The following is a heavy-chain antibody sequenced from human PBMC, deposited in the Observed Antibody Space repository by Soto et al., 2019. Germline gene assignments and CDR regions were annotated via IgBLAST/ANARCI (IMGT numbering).Heavy chain of an antibody. CDR2: IYYSGAT. CDR3: ATRITVFGLLIPPFDP. Sequence: SETLSLTCTVSGDSISVSGDSNNNHYWSWVRQPPGKGLEWIGSIYYSGATHYNPSLKSRVTMSVDTSKNQFSLRLSSVTAADTAIYYCATRITVFGLLIPPFDPWGQGTQVTVSS. CDR1: GDSISVSGDSNNNHY. J-gene: IGHJ5*02. V-gene: IGHV4-61*05. D-gene: IGHD3-3*01.